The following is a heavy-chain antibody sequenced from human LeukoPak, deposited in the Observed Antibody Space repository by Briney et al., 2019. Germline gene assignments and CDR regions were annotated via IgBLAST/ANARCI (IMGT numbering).Heavy chain of an antibody. CDR1: RFTLSTYW. Sequence: GGSLRLSCAASRFTLSTYWMSWVRQAPGKGLEWVAHIKQDGSQEYYVDSVKGRFTISRDSAKNSLYLQMNSLETEDTAVYYCAKPATSILIYFDSWGQGTLVTVSS. J-gene: IGHJ4*02. CDR3: AKPATSILIYFDS. V-gene: IGHV3-7*03. CDR2: IKQDGSQE. D-gene: IGHD2-2*01.